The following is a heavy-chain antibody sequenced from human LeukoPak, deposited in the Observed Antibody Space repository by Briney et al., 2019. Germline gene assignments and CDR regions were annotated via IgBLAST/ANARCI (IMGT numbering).Heavy chain of an antibody. D-gene: IGHD4-23*01. V-gene: IGHV3-23*01. CDR3: ARGNSDAFDI. Sequence: GGSLRLSCAASGFTFSTFAMSWVRQAPGKGLEWVSSISGSANSTYYADSVKGRFTISRDTAKNTLSLQMNSLRAEDTAAYFCARGNSDAFDIWGHGTMVTVSS. CDR2: ISGSANST. J-gene: IGHJ3*02. CDR1: GFTFSTFA.